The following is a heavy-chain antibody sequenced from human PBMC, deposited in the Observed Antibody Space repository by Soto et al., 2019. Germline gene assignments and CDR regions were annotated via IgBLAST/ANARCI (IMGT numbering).Heavy chain of an antibody. CDR2: IYYSGST. Sequence: SETLSLTCTVSGGSISSYYWSWIRQPPGKGLEWIGYIYYSGSTNYNPSLKSRVTISVDTSKNQFSLKLSSVTAADTAVYYCARFLKRDTIFGVVTPYYYGMDVWGQGTTVTVSS. D-gene: IGHD3-3*01. V-gene: IGHV4-59*01. J-gene: IGHJ6*02. CDR1: GGSISSYY. CDR3: ARFLKRDTIFGVVTPYYYGMDV.